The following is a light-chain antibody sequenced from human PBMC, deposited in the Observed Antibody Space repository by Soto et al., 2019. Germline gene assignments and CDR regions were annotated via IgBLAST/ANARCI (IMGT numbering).Light chain of an antibody. J-gene: IGKJ1*01. V-gene: IGKV3-15*01. CDR2: GAS. CDR1: QSVSSN. Sequence: EIVMTQSPSTLSVSPRERATLSCTARQSVSSNLAWYQQKPWQAPSLLIYGASPRATRNPAMFSGSGSGTEFTLTISSLQSEDFAVYYCQQYNNWPPLTFGQGTKVEIK. CDR3: QQYNNWPPLT.